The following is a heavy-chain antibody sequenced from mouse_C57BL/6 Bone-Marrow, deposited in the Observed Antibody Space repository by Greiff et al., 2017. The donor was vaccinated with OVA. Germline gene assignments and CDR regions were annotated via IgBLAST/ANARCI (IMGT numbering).Heavy chain of an antibody. D-gene: IGHD1-1*01. V-gene: IGHV1-31*01. CDR3: AREGYYGSSSYWYFDV. Sequence: EVQLQQSGPELVKPGASVKISCKASGYSFTGYYMHWVKQSHGNILDWIGYIYPYNGVSSYNQKFKGKATLTVDKSSSTAYMELRSLTSEDSAVYYCAREGYYGSSSYWYFDVWGTGTTVTVSS. CDR2: IYPYNGVS. CDR1: GYSFTGYY. J-gene: IGHJ1*03.